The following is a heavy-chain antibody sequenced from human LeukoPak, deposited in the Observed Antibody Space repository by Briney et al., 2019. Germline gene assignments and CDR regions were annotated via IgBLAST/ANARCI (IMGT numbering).Heavy chain of an antibody. CDR3: ARNSGSHP. CDR1: GFTFSTYW. D-gene: IGHD3-10*01. CDR2: IKQDGSEK. Sequence: PGGSLRLSCAASGFTFSTYWMTWVRQAPGKGLEWVANIKQDGSEKYYVDSVKGRFTISRDNAKDSLYLQMNSPRAEDTAVYYCARNSGSHPWGQGTLVTVSS. V-gene: IGHV3-7*01. J-gene: IGHJ5*02.